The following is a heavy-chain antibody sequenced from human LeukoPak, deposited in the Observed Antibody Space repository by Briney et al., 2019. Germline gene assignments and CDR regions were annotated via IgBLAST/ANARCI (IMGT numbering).Heavy chain of an antibody. D-gene: IGHD4-23*01. J-gene: IGHJ6*03. V-gene: IGHV4-34*01. Sequence: SETLSLTCAVYGGSFSDYFWNWIRQPPGKGLEWIGEINHSGSTSYSPSLKSRVTISVDTSKNQFSLKLSSVTAADTAVYYCARSTVVPNYYMDVWGKGTTVTVSS. CDR2: INHSGST. CDR1: GGSFSDYF. CDR3: ARSTVVPNYYMDV.